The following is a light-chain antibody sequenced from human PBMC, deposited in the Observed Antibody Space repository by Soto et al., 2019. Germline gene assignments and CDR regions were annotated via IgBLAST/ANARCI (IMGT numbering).Light chain of an antibody. Sequence: AIQMTQSPPSLSASVGDRVAITCRASQGIRNDLSWYQQKPGKAPKLLIYVASTLQSGVPSRFSGSGSGTDFTLTISSLEPEDVATYYCLQDHDFPLSFGGGTRWITN. CDR3: LQDHDFPLS. V-gene: IGKV1-6*01. CDR1: QGIRND. CDR2: VAS. J-gene: IGKJ4*01.